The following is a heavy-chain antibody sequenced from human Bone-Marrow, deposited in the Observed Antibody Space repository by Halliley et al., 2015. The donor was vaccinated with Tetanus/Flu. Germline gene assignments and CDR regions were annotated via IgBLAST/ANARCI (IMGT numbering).Heavy chain of an antibody. CDR2: ISGSGTPI. Sequence: SLRLSCAASGFSFSNYEMNWVRQAPGKGLEWISHISGSGTPIYYADSVKGRFTISRDNGKNSLYLQMNSLRAEDTAVYYCARDRLGAKYFDSWGQGTLVTVSS. CDR1: GFSFSNYE. CDR3: ARDRLGAKYFDS. D-gene: IGHD1-26*01. J-gene: IGHJ4*02. V-gene: IGHV3-48*03.